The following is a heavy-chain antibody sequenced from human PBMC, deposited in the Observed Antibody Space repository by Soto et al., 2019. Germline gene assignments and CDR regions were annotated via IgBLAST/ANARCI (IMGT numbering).Heavy chain of an antibody. Sequence: SVKVSCKASGYTFTSYAMHWVRQAPGQRLEWMGWINADNGNTRYSQKFQGRVTITRDTSASTAYMELSSLRSEDTAVYYCASGAAAGNYGMDVWGQGTTVTVSS. J-gene: IGHJ6*02. V-gene: IGHV1-3*01. CDR2: INADNGNT. CDR1: GYTFTSYA. CDR3: ASGAAAGNYGMDV. D-gene: IGHD6-13*01.